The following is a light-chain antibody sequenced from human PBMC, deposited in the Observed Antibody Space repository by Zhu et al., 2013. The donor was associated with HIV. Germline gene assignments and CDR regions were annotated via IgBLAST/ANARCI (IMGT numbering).Light chain of an antibody. V-gene: IGLV1-40*01. CDR1: SSNIGAGYD. J-gene: IGLJ3*02. CDR2: GNN. Sequence: QSVLTQPPSVSGAPGQRVTISCTGSSSNIGAGYDVHWYQQLPGTAPKLLIYGNNQRPSGVPDRFSGSKSGTSASLAISGLQSEDEADYYCAAWDDSLNGHWVFGGGTKLTVL. CDR3: AAWDDSLNGHWV.